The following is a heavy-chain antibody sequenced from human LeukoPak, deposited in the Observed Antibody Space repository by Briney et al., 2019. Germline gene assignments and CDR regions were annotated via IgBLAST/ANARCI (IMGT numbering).Heavy chain of an antibody. Sequence: GGSLRLSCAASGFTFSSYWMHWVRQAPGKGLVWVSRINSDGSSTNYADSVKGRFTISRDNAKNTLYLQMNSLRAEDTAVHYCARLLGWYSSIWYQDRFDYWGQGTLVTVSS. CDR2: INSDGSST. J-gene: IGHJ4*02. CDR3: ARLLGWYSSIWYQDRFDY. V-gene: IGHV3-74*01. CDR1: GFTFSSYW. D-gene: IGHD6-13*01.